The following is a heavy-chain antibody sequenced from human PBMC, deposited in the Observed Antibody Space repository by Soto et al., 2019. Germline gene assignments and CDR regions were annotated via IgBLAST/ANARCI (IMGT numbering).Heavy chain of an antibody. V-gene: IGHV3-30-3*01. CDR3: ASLREWLVKGVFDY. CDR1: GFTFSSYA. CDR2: ISYDGSNK. Sequence: GGSLRLSCAASGFTFSSYAMHWVRQSPGKGLEWVAVISYDGSNKYYADSVKGRFTISRDNSKNTLYLQMNSLRAEDTAVYYCASLREWLVKGVFDYWGQGTLVTVSS. D-gene: IGHD6-19*01. J-gene: IGHJ4*02.